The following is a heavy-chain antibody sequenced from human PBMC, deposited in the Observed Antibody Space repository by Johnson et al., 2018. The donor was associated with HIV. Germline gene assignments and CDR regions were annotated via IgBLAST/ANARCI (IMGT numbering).Heavy chain of an antibody. Sequence: QMQLVESGGGVVQPGRSLRLSCAASGFTFSNYGMHWVRQAPGKGLEWVAAISFAGINKYYADSVKGRFTISRDNSKNTLYLQMNSLRAEDTAVYYCAKPREVVEWLGAFDIWGQGTMVTVSS. CDR1: GFTFSNYG. CDR3: AKPREVVEWLGAFDI. CDR2: ISFAGINK. J-gene: IGHJ3*02. V-gene: IGHV3-30*18. D-gene: IGHD3-3*01.